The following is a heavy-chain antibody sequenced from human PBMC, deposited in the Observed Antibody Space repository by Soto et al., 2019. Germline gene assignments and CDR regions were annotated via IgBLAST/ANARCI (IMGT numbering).Heavy chain of an antibody. CDR3: ARGLGDYGSGSYLERI. CDR1: GYTFTNYY. D-gene: IGHD3-10*01. J-gene: IGHJ3*02. Sequence: SVKVSCKASGYTFTNYYMHWVRQAPGQGLEWMGRIIPSLGIANYAQKFQGRVTITADKSTSTAYMELSSLRSEDTAVYYCARGLGDYGSGSYLERIWGQGTMVTVSS. V-gene: IGHV1-69*04. CDR2: IIPSLGIA.